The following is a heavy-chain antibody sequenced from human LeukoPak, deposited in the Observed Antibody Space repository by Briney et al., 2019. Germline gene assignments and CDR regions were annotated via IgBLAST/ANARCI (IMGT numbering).Heavy chain of an antibody. V-gene: IGHV3-23*01. Sequence: GGSLRLSCAASGFTFSSYAMSWVRQAPGKGLEWVSAISGSGGSTYYADSVKGRFTISRDNSKNTLYLQMNSLRAEDTAVYYCAKDNLYYYDSSGSPSDYWGQGTLATVSS. J-gene: IGHJ4*02. D-gene: IGHD3-22*01. CDR3: AKDNLYYYDSSGSPSDY. CDR1: GFTFSSYA. CDR2: ISGSGGST.